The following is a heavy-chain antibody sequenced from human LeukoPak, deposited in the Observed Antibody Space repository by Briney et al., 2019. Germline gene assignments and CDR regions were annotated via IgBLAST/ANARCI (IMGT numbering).Heavy chain of an antibody. V-gene: IGHV4-59*01. CDR2: IYYSGST. Sequence: NPSETLSLTCTVSGGSISTYYWSCIRQPPGKGLEWIGFIYYSGSTSYNPSLKGLVTMSVDTSNNQFSLHLTSVSAAETAVYYCARDRGGVYMDVWGKGTTVTVSS. J-gene: IGHJ6*04. CDR3: ARDRGGVYMDV. CDR1: GGSISTYY. D-gene: IGHD2-15*01.